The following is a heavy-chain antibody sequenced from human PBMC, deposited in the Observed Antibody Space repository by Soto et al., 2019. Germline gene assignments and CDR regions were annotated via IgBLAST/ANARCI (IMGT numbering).Heavy chain of an antibody. V-gene: IGHV4-30-4*01. Sequence: SETLSLTCTVSGGSISSGDYYWSWIRQPPGKGLEWIGYIYYSGSTFYNPSLKNRVTISLDTSKIQFSLKLSSVTAADTAVYYCVRGGGDNWFDPWGQGTLVTSPQ. D-gene: IGHD3-16*01. CDR1: GGSISSGDYY. CDR2: IYYSGST. CDR3: VRGGGDNWFDP. J-gene: IGHJ5*02.